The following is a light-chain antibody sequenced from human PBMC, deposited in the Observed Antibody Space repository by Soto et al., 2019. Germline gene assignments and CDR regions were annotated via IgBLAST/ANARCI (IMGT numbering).Light chain of an antibody. CDR3: AAWDDSLNGLL. CDR1: SSNIGSNT. Sequence: QSVLTQPPSASGTPGQRVTISCSGSSSNIGSNTVNWYQQLPGTAPKLHIYSNNQRPSGVPDRFSGSKSGTSASLAISGLQSEDEADYYCAAWDDSLNGLLFGGGTKVTVL. CDR2: SNN. V-gene: IGLV1-44*01. J-gene: IGLJ2*01.